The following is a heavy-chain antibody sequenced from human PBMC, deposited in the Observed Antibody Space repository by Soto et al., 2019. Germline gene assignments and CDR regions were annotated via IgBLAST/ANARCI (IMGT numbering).Heavy chain of an antibody. D-gene: IGHD6-13*01. Sequence: GASVKVSCKASGYTFTSYAMHWVRQAPGQRLEWMGGFNAGDGKTKYSQKFQGRVTMTEDTSTDTAYMELSSLRSEDTAVYYCATGDSSSWYKLPGFDPWGQGTLVTVSS. J-gene: IGHJ5*02. V-gene: IGHV1-3*01. CDR3: ATGDSSSWYKLPGFDP. CDR2: FNAGDGKT. CDR1: GYTFTSYA.